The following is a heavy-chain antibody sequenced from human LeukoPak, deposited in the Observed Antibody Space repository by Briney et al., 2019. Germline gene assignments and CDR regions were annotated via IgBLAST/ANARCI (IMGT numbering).Heavy chain of an antibody. V-gene: IGHV4-59*01. D-gene: IGHD5-18*01. CDR1: CGSISSYY. CDR3: AREGVGYPYDYYYYMDV. Sequence: PSETLSLTCTVSCGSISSYYWSWIRQPPGKGLEWIGYIYYSGSTNYNPSLKGRVTISVDTSKNQFSLKLSSVTAADTAVYYCAREGVGYPYDYYYYMDVWGKGTTVTVSS. CDR2: IYYSGST. J-gene: IGHJ6*03.